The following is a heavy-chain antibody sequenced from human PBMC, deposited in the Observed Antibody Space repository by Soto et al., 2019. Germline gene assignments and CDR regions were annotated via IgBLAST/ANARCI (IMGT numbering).Heavy chain of an antibody. CDR1: GGSISSYY. J-gene: IGHJ4*02. D-gene: IGHD1-26*01. CDR3: ARGKWELTFDY. Sequence: SSETLSLTCTVSGGSISSYYWSWIRQPPGKGLEWIGYIYYSGSTNYNPSLKSRVTISVDTSKNQFSLKLSSVTAADTAVYYCARGKWELTFDYWGQGTLVTVSS. CDR2: IYYSGST. V-gene: IGHV4-59*01.